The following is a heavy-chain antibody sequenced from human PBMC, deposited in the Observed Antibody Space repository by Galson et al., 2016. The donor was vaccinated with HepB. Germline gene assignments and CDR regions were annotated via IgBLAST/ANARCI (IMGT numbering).Heavy chain of an antibody. V-gene: IGHV3-23*01. CDR1: GFTLNSFA. Sequence: SLRLSCAASGFTLNSFAMSWVRQAPGKGLEWVSAINGGSAHYADSVQGRFTISRDPSKNTLYLEMTSLSAEDTAIYYSARAFRYGTGWYGRNDCWGQGTLVTVSS. CDR2: INGGSA. CDR3: ARAFRYGTGWYGRNDC. J-gene: IGHJ4*02. D-gene: IGHD6-19*01.